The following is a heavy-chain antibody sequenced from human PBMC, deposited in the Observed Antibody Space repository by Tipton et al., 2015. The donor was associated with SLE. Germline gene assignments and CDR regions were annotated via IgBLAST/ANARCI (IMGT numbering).Heavy chain of an antibody. Sequence: SPRLSCAVSGFTFSDYAMTWVRQPQGKGLEWIGEIYHSGSTNYNPSLNSRVTISVDKSKNQFSLKLNAVTAADTAVYYCATVDYFDSGDAFDFWGHGSMVTVSS. CDR1: GFTFSDYAM. CDR3: ATVDYFDSGDAFDF. D-gene: IGHD3-22*01. V-gene: IGHV4-4*02. CDR2: IYHSGST. J-gene: IGHJ3*01.